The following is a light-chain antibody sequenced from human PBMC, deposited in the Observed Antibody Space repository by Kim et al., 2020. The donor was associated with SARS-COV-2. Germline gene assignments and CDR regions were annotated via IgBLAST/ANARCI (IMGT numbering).Light chain of an antibody. CDR1: GCNSGKFC. V-gene: IGLV1-51*01. CDR3: GTWNNSRGGV. CDR2: ANE. Sequence: PGQQATIYGSGCGCNSGKFCVSRYQQLPGPAPKLLIYANEKRPSGVPDRFSGSTSGTSASLVITGLQTGDEADYYCGTWNNSRGGVFGGGTQLTVL. J-gene: IGLJ3*02.